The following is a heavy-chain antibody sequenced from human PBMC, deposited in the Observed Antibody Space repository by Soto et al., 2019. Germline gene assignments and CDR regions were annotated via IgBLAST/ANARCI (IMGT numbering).Heavy chain of an antibody. CDR2: IYYSGST. D-gene: IGHD2-15*01. CDR1: GGSISSYY. V-gene: IGHV4-59*01. CDR3: ASTDLPNCSGGSCFPRY. J-gene: IGHJ4*02. Sequence: SETLSLTCTVSGGSISSYYWSWIRQPPGKGLEWIGYIYYSGSTNYNPSLKSRVTISVDTSKNQFSLKLSSVTAADTAVYYCASTDLPNCSGGSCFPRYWGQGTLVTVS.